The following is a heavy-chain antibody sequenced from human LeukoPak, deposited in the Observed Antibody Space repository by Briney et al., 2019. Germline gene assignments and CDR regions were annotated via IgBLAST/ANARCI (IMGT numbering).Heavy chain of an antibody. CDR1: GFTFSSYS. D-gene: IGHD6-19*01. V-gene: IGHV3-21*01. Sequence: PGGSLRLSCAASGFTFSSYSMNWVRQAPGKGLEWVSSIGSSSSYIYYADSVKGRFTISRDNAKNSLYLQMNGLRAEDTAVYYCASSQWGTFDYWGQGTLVTVSS. J-gene: IGHJ4*02. CDR3: ASSQWGTFDY. CDR2: IGSSSSYI.